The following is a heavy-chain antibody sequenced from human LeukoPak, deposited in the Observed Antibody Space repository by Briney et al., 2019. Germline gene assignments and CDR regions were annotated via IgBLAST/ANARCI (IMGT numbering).Heavy chain of an antibody. CDR2: ISYDGSNK. CDR1: GFTFSSYA. V-gene: IGHV3-30-3*01. D-gene: IGHD3-22*01. J-gene: IGHJ4*02. CDR3: AKEGYYYDSSGYYRTYYFDY. Sequence: QPGGSLRLSCAASGFTFSSYAMHWVRQAPGKGLEWVAVISYDGSNKYYADSVKGRFTISRDNSKNTLYLQMNSLRAEDTAVYYCAKEGYYYDSSGYYRTYYFDYWGQGTLVTVSS.